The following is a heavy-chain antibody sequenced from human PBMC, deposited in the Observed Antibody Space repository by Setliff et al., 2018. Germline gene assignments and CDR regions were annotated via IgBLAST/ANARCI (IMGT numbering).Heavy chain of an antibody. CDR3: AKQGAGNVHYYHYYLDV. V-gene: IGHV3-23*01. Sequence: LRLSCAASGFTFSSHAMSWVRQAPGKGLEWVSGISGSGGSTYYRDSVTGRFSISKDNSKNTLHLQMNNLRPDDTAVYYCAKQGAGNVHYYHYYLDVWGTGTMVTVSS. CDR2: ISGSGGST. J-gene: IGHJ6*03. D-gene: IGHD6-13*01. CDR1: GFTFSSHA.